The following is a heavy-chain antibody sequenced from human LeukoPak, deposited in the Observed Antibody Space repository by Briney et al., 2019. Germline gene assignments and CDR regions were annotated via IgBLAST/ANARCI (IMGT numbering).Heavy chain of an antibody. D-gene: IGHD5-18*01. J-gene: IGHJ3*02. CDR3: AREGSRYGSGGDAFDI. V-gene: IGHV4-30-2*01. Sequence: SETLSLTCAVSGGSISSGGYSWSWIRQPPGKGLEWIGYIYHSGSTYYNPSLKSRVTISVDRSKNQFSLKLSSVTAADTAVYYCAREGSRYGSGGDAFDIWGQGTMVTVSS. CDR1: GGSISSGGYS. CDR2: IYHSGST.